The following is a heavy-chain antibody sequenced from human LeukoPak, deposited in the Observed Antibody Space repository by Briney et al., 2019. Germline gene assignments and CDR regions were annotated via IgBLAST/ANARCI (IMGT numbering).Heavy chain of an antibody. CDR3: ARGNAVTGSVLDYFDY. J-gene: IGHJ4*02. CDR1: GGSFSSSSDY. V-gene: IGHV4-39*01. D-gene: IGHD3-3*01. Sequence: PSETLSLTCTVSGGSFSSSSDYWGWIRQPPGKGLEWIGSIYYSGSTYYNPSLKSRVTTSVDTSKNQFSLKLSSVTAADTAVYYCARGNAVTGSVLDYFDYWGQGTLVTVSS. CDR2: IYYSGST.